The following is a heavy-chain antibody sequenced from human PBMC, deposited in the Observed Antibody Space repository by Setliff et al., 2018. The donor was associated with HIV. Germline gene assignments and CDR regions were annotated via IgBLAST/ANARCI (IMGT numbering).Heavy chain of an antibody. CDR1: GYTFTSYG. CDR3: ARDNWSSGSYRYYFDY. Sequence: GASVKVSCKASGYTFTSYGVSWVRQAPGQGLEWMGWISAYNGNTNYAQKFQGRVTMTTDTSTSTAYMELRSLRSDDTAVYYCARDNWSSGSYRYYFDYWGQGTLVTVSS. D-gene: IGHD3-10*01. J-gene: IGHJ4*02. V-gene: IGHV1-18*01. CDR2: ISAYNGNT.